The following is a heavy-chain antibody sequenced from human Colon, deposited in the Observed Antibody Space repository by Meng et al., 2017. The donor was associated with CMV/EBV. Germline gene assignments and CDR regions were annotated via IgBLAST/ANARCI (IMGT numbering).Heavy chain of an antibody. CDR2: IKQDGSEK. CDR1: GFTFNNAW. D-gene: IGHD6-13*01. CDR3: ARDQLALYYYYGMDV. J-gene: IGHJ6*02. Sequence: GESLKISCAASGFTFNNAWMNWVRQAPGKGLEWVANIKQDGSEKYYVDSVKGRFTISRDNAKNSLYLQMNSLRAEDTAVYYCARDQLALYYYYGMDVWGQGTTVTVSS. V-gene: IGHV3-7*01.